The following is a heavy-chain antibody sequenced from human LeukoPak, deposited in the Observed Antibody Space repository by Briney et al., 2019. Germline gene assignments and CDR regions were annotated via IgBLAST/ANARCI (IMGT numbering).Heavy chain of an antibody. J-gene: IGHJ4*02. CDR2: IYYSGST. D-gene: IGHD6-13*01. Sequence: SETLSLTCTVSGGSISSGGYYWSWIRQHPGKGLEWIGYIYYSGSTNYNPSLKSRVTISVDTSKNQFSLKLSSVTAADTAVYYCARGSGYSSTGGLDYWGQGTLVTVSS. V-gene: IGHV4-61*08. CDR1: GGSISSGGYY. CDR3: ARGSGYSSTGGLDY.